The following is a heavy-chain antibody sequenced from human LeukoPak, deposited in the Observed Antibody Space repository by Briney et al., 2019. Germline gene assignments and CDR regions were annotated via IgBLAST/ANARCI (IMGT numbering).Heavy chain of an antibody. CDR1: GGSISSYY. Sequence: SETLSLTCTVSGGSISSYYWSWIRQPPGKGLGWIAYISDIGSINYNPSLKSRVTISLDTSKNQFSLKLSSVTAADTAVYYCAGHHPRNTVDFWGQGTLVTVSS. D-gene: IGHD2/OR15-2a*01. J-gene: IGHJ4*02. CDR2: ISDIGSI. CDR3: AGHHPRNTVDF. V-gene: IGHV4-59*08.